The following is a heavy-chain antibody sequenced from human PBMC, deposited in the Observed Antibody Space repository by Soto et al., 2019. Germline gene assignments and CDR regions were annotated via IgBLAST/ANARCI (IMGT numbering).Heavy chain of an antibody. V-gene: IGHV3-23*01. D-gene: IGHD6-6*01. CDR2: ISGSGGST. Sequence: HPGGSLRLSCAASGFTFSSYAMSWVRQAPGKGLEWVSAISGSGGSTYYADSVKGRFTISRDNSKNTLYLQMNSLRAEDTAVYYCARGGSSSLYYYYGMDVWGQGTTVTVSS. J-gene: IGHJ6*02. CDR3: ARGGSSSLYYYYGMDV. CDR1: GFTFSSYA.